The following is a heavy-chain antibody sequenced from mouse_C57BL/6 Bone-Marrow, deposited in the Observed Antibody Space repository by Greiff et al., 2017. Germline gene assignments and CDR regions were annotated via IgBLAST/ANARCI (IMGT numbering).Heavy chain of an antibody. D-gene: IGHD1-1*01. CDR1: GYTFTSYW. J-gene: IGHJ3*01. CDR2: IDPSDSYT. CDR3: ARSITTVVAPFAY. V-gene: IGHV1-59*01. Sequence: QVQLKQPGAELVRPGTSVKLSCKASGYTFTSYWMHWVKQRPGQGLEWIGVIDPSDSYTNYNQKFKGKATLTVDTSSSTAYMQLSSLTSEDSAVYYCARSITTVVAPFAYWGQGTLVTVSA.